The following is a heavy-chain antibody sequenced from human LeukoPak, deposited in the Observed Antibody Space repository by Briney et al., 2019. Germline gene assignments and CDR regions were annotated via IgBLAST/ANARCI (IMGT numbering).Heavy chain of an antibody. CDR2: ISYDGSNK. Sequence: GRSLRLSCAASGFTFNNYAMHWVRQAPGKGLEWVAVISYDGSNKYYADSVKGRFTISRDNSKNTLYLQMNSLRAEDTAVYYCAKGSGYEHNYYYYYMDVWGKGTTVTISS. V-gene: IGHV3-30*04. J-gene: IGHJ6*03. D-gene: IGHD5-12*01. CDR1: GFTFNNYA. CDR3: AKGSGYEHNYYYYYMDV.